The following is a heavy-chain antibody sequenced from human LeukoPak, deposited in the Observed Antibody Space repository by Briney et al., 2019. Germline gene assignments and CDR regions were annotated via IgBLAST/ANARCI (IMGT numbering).Heavy chain of an antibody. V-gene: IGHV1-46*01. CDR2: INPSDGST. CDR3: ARARRGGTALYYLDY. J-gene: IGHJ4*02. D-gene: IGHD1-7*01. CDR1: GYTFTSYY. Sequence: GASVKVSCKASGYTFTSYYIHWVRQAPGQGLEWMGIINPSDGSTSSAQKFQGRVTMTRDTSTSTVYMELSSLRSEDTAVYYCARARRGGTALYYLDYWGQGTLVTVSS.